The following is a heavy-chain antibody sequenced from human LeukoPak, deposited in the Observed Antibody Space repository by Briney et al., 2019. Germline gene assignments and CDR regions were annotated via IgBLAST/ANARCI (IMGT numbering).Heavy chain of an antibody. J-gene: IGHJ4*02. V-gene: IGHV4-61*01. CDR2: IYYSGST. Sequence: PSETLSLTCTVSGGSVSSGSYYWSWIRQPPGKGLEWIGYIYYSGSTNYNPSLKSRVTISVDTSKNQFSLKLSSVTAADTAVYYCARDKTGVRYWGQGTLVTVSS. CDR3: ARDKTGVRY. D-gene: IGHD7-27*01. CDR1: GGSVSSGSYY.